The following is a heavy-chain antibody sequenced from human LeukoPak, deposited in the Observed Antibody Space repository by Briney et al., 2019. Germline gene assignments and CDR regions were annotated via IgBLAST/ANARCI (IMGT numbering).Heavy chain of an antibody. CDR2: ISTSSTTI. Sequence: GGSLRLSCAASGFTFSKYSMTWVRQAPGKGLEWVSFISTSSTTIYYADSVKGRFTISRDNAKNSLFLQMNSLRAEDTAVYYCARLPAYCSSTSCYYDYWGQGTLVTVSS. CDR1: GFTFSKYS. J-gene: IGHJ4*02. V-gene: IGHV3-48*04. D-gene: IGHD2-2*01. CDR3: ARLPAYCSSTSCYYDY.